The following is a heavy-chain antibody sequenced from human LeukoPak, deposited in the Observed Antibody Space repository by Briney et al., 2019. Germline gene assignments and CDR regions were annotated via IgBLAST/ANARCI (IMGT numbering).Heavy chain of an antibody. V-gene: IGHV3-7*01. CDR3: ARGAKVLRYFDWLSHFDY. CDR1: GFTFSSYW. D-gene: IGHD3-9*01. CDR2: IKQDGSEK. Sequence: GGSLRLSCAASGFTFSSYWMSWVRQAPGKGLEWVANIKQDGSEKYYVDSVKGRFTISRDNAKNSLYLQMNSLRAEDTAVYYCARGAKVLRYFDWLSHFDYWGQGTLVTVSS. J-gene: IGHJ4*02.